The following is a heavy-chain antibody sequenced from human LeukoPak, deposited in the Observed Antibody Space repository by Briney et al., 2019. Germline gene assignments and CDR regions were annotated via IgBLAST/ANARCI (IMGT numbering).Heavy chain of an antibody. J-gene: IGHJ4*02. V-gene: IGHV3-30-3*01. D-gene: IGHD6-19*01. Sequence: GGSLRLSCAASGFTFSSYAMHWVRQAPGKGLEWVAVISYDGSNKYYADSVKGRFTISRDNSKNTLYLQMNSLRAEDTAVYYCARDLVRIAVAGSFDYWGQGTLVTVSS. CDR1: GFTFSSYA. CDR2: ISYDGSNK. CDR3: ARDLVRIAVAGSFDY.